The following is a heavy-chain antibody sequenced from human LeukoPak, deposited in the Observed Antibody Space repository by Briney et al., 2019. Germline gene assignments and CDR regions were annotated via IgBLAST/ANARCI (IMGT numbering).Heavy chain of an antibody. D-gene: IGHD3-22*01. CDR3: ARTKSSGSYPDY. J-gene: IGHJ4*02. CDR2: INHSGST. V-gene: IGHV4-34*01. Sequence: SETLSLTCAVYGGSFSGYYWSWIRQPPGKGLEWIGEINHSGSTNYNPSLKSRVTISVDTSKDQSSLKLSSVTAADTAVYYCARTKSSGSYPDYWGQGTLVTVSS. CDR1: GGSFSGYY.